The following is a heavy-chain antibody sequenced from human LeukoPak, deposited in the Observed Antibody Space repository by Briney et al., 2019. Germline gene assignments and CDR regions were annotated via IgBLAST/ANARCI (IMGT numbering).Heavy chain of an antibody. CDR1: GFTFSSYS. D-gene: IGHD4-17*01. V-gene: IGHV3-48*01. Sequence: GGSLRLSCAASGFTFSSYSMNWVRQAPGKGLEWVSYISSGSTTIYYADSVKGRFTISGDNAKNSLYLQMNSLRAEDSAVYYCARERFYGDYFDYWGQGTLVTVSS. CDR2: ISSGSTTI. CDR3: ARERFYGDYFDY. J-gene: IGHJ4*02.